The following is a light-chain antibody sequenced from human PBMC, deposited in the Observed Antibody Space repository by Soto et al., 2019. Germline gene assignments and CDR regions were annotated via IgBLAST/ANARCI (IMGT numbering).Light chain of an antibody. V-gene: IGKV3-20*01. Sequence: EIVLTQSPGTLSLSPGEGATLSCMASQSINSFLSWYQQRRGQAPRLLIHGASNRATGIPDRFSGSGSGPDFTLTISRLEPEDFAVYYCQQYGGSPRTFGQGTKVDI. CDR1: QSINSF. CDR2: GAS. CDR3: QQYGGSPRT. J-gene: IGKJ1*01.